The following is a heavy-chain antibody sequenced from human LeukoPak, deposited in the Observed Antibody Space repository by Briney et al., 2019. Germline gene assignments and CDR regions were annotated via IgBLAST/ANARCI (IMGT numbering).Heavy chain of an antibody. Sequence: ASVTVSCKASGYTFTGYYMHWVRQAPGQGLEWMGIINPSGGSTSYAQKFQGRVTMTRDMSTSTVYMELSSLRSEDTAVYYCARVGARYYGSGSYDYWGQGTLVTVSS. CDR2: INPSGGST. CDR1: GYTFTGYY. V-gene: IGHV1-46*01. D-gene: IGHD3-10*01. J-gene: IGHJ4*02. CDR3: ARVGARYYGSGSYDY.